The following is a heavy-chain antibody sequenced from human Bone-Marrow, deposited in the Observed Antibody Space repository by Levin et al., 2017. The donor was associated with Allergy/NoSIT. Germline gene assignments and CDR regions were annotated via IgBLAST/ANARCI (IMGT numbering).Heavy chain of an antibody. CDR3: AGLHRLGYYDTSGFS. CDR2: INPDNGYT. J-gene: IGHJ5*02. D-gene: IGHD3-22*01. V-gene: IGHV1-2*02. Sequence: GASVKVSCKASGYYFTAYQIHWVRQAPGQGLEWMGWINPDNGYTNYAPKFQGRVTMTGDTSISTAYMELNRLISDDTAVYYCAGLHRLGYYDTSGFSWGQGSLVTVSS. CDR1: GYYFTAYQ.